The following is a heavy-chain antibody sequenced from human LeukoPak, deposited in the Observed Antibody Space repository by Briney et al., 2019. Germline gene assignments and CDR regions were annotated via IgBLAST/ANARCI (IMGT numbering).Heavy chain of an antibody. J-gene: IGHJ6*02. V-gene: IGHV1-24*01. Sequence: ASVKVSCKVSGYTLTELSMHWVRQAPGKGLEWMGGFDPEDGETIYAQKFQGRVTMTEDTSTDAAYMELSSLRSEDTAVYYCARPWFGVYGMDLWGQGTTVTVSS. D-gene: IGHD3-10*01. CDR1: GYTLTELS. CDR3: ARPWFGVYGMDL. CDR2: FDPEDGET.